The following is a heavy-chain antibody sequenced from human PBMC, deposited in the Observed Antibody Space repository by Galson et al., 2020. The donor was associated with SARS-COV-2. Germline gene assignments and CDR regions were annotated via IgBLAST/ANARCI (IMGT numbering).Heavy chain of an antibody. V-gene: IGHV3-21*01. J-gene: IGHJ2*01. Sequence: GGSLRLSCAASGLTFNKYTMNWVRQAPGKGPDWPSSMSSSGSQIYYAASERGRFTISRDDASNSLFLQMNSLRAEDTAVYYCARAVGTSVVYYWYVDLGGRGTLVTVSS. CDR3: ARAVGTSVVYYWYVDL. CDR1: GLTFNKYT. CDR2: MSSSGSQI. D-gene: IGHD1-26*01.